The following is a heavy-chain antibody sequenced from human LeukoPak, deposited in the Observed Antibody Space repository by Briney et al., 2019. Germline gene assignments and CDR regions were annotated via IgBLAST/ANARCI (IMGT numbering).Heavy chain of an antibody. CDR2: IQGDGSNT. V-gene: IGHV3-74*01. J-gene: IGHJ4*02. D-gene: IGHD5-24*01. CDR3: VARDGGYGDY. Sequence: GGSLRLSCVASGFTFSKNWMHWVRQAPGKGLVWVSRIQGDGSNTNYADSVKGRFTISRDNAKNSLYLQMNNLRAEDTAVYYCVARDGGYGDYWGQGTLVTVSS. CDR1: GFTFSKNW.